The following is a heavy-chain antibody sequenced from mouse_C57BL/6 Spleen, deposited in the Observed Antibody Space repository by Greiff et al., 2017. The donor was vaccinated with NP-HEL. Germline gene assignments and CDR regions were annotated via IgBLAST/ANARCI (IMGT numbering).Heavy chain of an antibody. CDR3: ARGYDGSSSWYFDV. CDR1: GFTFTDYY. CDR2: INPYNGGT. Sequence: VQLQQSGPVLVKPGASVKMSCMASGFTFTDYYMNWVKQSHGKSLEWIGVINPYNGGTSSNQKFKGKATLTVAKSSSTTYMKHNSLTAEDSAVYYCARGYDGSSSWYFDVWGTGTTVTVSS. D-gene: IGHD1-1*01. J-gene: IGHJ1*03. V-gene: IGHV1-19*01.